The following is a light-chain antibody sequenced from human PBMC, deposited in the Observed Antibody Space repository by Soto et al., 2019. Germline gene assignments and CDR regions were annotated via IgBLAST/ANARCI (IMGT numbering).Light chain of an antibody. CDR2: NAA. J-gene: IGKJ3*01. Sequence: IVMTQSTATLSVSPGERATLSCRASQRIDTSLAWYQQRPGQAPRLLLYNAATRATGIPARFSGRGFGTEFTLAISSLQSEDFALYYCQQYYKWPPFTFGPGTKVDIK. CDR3: QQYYKWPPFT. CDR1: QRIDTS. V-gene: IGKV3-15*01.